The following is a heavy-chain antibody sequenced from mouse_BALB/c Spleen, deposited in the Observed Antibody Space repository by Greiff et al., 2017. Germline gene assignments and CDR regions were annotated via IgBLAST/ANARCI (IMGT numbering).Heavy chain of an antibody. Sequence: EVQVVESGGGLVKPGGSLKLSCAASGFTFSDYYMYWVRQTPEKRLEWVATISDGGSYTYYPDSVKGRFTISRDNAKNNLYLQMSSLKSEDTAMYYCARAYYGNSAMDYWGQGTSVTVSS. V-gene: IGHV5-4*02. J-gene: IGHJ4*01. CDR2: ISDGGSYT. CDR1: GFTFSDYY. CDR3: ARAYYGNSAMDY. D-gene: IGHD2-10*01.